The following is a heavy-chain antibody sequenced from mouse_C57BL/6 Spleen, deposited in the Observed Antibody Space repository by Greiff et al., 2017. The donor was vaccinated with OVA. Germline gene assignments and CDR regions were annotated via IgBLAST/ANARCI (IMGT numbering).Heavy chain of an antibody. J-gene: IGHJ2*01. CDR1: GYAFSSSW. D-gene: IGHD1-1*01. CDR3: ADGGVYYGSSPFDY. V-gene: IGHV1-82*01. CDR2: LYPGDGDT. Sequence: QVQLQQSGPELVKPGASVKISCKASGYAFSSSWMNWVKQRPGKGLEWIGRLYPGDGDTNYNGKFKGKATLTADKSSSTAYMQLSSLTSEDSAVYFCADGGVYYGSSPFDYWGQGTTLTVSS.